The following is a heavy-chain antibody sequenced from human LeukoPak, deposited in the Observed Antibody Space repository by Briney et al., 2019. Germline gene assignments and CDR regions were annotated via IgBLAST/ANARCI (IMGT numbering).Heavy chain of an antibody. D-gene: IGHD6-19*01. CDR1: GFIVSNSY. CDR2: LHTGGRT. V-gene: IGHV3-53*01. J-gene: IGHJ4*02. Sequence: GGSLRLSCAASGFIVSNSYMRWVRQAPGKGLEWVSVLHTGGRTFYADSVMGRFTISTDNSKNTLFLQINSLRAEDTAVYYCARDPSGNLYFDSWGQGALVTVSS. CDR3: ARDPSGNLYFDS.